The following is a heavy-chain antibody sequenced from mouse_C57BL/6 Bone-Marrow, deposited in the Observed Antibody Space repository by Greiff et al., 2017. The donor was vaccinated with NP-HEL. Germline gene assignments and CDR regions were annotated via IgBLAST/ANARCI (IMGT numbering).Heavy chain of an antibody. CDR3: TTITTVVAPDY. V-gene: IGHV14-4*01. CDR1: GFNIKDDY. Sequence: VQLKQSGAELVRPGASVKLSCTASGFNIKDDYMHWVKQRPEQGLEWIGWIDPENGDTEYASKFQGKAIITADTSSNTAYLQLSSLTSEDTAVYYCTTITTVVAPDYWGQGTTLTVSS. J-gene: IGHJ2*01. CDR2: IDPENGDT. D-gene: IGHD1-1*01.